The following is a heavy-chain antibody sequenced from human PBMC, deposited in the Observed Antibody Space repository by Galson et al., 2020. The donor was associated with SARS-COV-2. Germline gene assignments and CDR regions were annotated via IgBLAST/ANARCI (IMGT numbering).Heavy chain of an antibody. CDR2: LSGSSNRI. CDR1: GFTFSDYF. CDR3: ARGLCGGDCYED. Sequence: GGSLRLSCAASGFTFSDYFMNWVRQAPEKGLAWTTALSGSSNRIYYADSVKGRFTISRDNAKNSVYLQLNSLRAEDTAVYYCARGLCGGDCYEDWGQGTLVTVSS. J-gene: IGHJ1*01. V-gene: IGHV3-21*01. D-gene: IGHD2-21*02.